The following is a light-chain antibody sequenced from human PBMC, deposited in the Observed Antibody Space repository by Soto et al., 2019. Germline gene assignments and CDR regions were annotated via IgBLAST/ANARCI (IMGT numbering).Light chain of an antibody. Sequence: DIQMTQSPSTLSASVGDRVTITCRASQSISSWLAWYQQKPGKAPKLLIYDASSLESGVPSRFSGSGSGTAFTLHISCRQPDDFATYYCQQYNSWWTFGQGTKVEIK. CDR2: DAS. V-gene: IGKV1-5*01. CDR1: QSISSW. J-gene: IGKJ1*01. CDR3: QQYNSWWT.